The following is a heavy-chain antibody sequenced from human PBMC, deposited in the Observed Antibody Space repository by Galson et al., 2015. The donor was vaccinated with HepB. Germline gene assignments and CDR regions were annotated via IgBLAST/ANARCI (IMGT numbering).Heavy chain of an antibody. J-gene: IGHJ3*02. Sequence: CAISGDSVSTNSAAWNWIRQSPSRGLEWLGRTYYRAKLYNDVEYAPSVRGRITISADTSKNQFSLHLKSVTPEDTAVYYCARDQALVESRSAFDIWGQGTMVTVSS. CDR1: GDSVSTNSAA. V-gene: IGHV6-1*01. D-gene: IGHD3-16*01. CDR3: ARDQALVESRSAFDI. CDR2: TYYRAKLYN.